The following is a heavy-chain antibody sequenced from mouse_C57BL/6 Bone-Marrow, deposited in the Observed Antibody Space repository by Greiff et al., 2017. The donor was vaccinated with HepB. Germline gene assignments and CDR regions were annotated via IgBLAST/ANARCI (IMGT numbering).Heavy chain of an antibody. J-gene: IGHJ2*01. CDR1: GFNIKDDY. V-gene: IGHV14-4*01. CDR3: TFSNCFDY. CDR2: IDPENGDT. D-gene: IGHD1-1*01. Sequence: VQLQQSGAELVRPGASVKLSCTASGFNIKDDYMHWVKQRPEQGLEWIGWIDPENGDTEYASKFQGKATITADTSSNTAYLQLSSLTSEDTAVYYCTFSNCFDYWGQGTTLTVSS.